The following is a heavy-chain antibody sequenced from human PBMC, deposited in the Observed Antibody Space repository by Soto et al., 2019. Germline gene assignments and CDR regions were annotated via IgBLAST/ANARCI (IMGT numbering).Heavy chain of an antibody. Sequence: QVQLQQWGAGLLKPSETLSLTCAVYGGSSSGYYWSWIRQPPGKGLEWIGEINHSGSTNYNPSLKSRVTISVDTSKNQFSLKLSSVTAADTAVYYCASGGHTVTPKYWGQGTLVTVSS. CDR3: ASGGHTVTPKY. D-gene: IGHD4-4*01. J-gene: IGHJ4*02. CDR1: GGSSSGYY. V-gene: IGHV4-34*01. CDR2: INHSGST.